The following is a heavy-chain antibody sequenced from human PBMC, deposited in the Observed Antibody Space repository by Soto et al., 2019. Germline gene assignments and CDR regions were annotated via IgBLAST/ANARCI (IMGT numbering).Heavy chain of an antibody. J-gene: IGHJ4*02. V-gene: IGHV1-18*01. D-gene: IGHD6-19*01. CDR1: GYTFTSYD. Sequence: ASVKVSCKASGYTFTSYDISWVRQAPGQGLEWMGWISAYNGNTNYAQKLQGRVTMTTDTSTSTAYMELRSLRSEDTAVYYCARVPPPAVADISFDYWGQGTLVTVSS. CDR2: ISAYNGNT. CDR3: ARVPPPAVADISFDY.